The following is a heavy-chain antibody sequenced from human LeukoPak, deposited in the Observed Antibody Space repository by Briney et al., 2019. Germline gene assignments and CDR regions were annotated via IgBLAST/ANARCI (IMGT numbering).Heavy chain of an antibody. V-gene: IGHV3-74*01. Sequence: GGSLRPSCAASGFTFSSYWMHWVRQAPGKGLVWVSRINSDGSSTSYADSVKGRFTISRDSSKNTLYLQMNRLRAEDAAAYYCAKAPVTTCSGAYCYPFDYWGQGTLVTVSS. J-gene: IGHJ4*02. CDR1: GFTFSSYW. CDR3: AKAPVTTCSGAYCYPFDY. D-gene: IGHD2-21*01. CDR2: INSDGSST.